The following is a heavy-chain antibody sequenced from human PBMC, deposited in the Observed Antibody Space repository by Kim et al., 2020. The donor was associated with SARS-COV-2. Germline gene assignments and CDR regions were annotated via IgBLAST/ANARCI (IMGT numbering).Heavy chain of an antibody. CDR1: GGSFSGYY. CDR2: INHSGST. CDR3: ARGLELPSYPSYYYMDV. D-gene: IGHD1-7*01. V-gene: IGHV4-34*01. J-gene: IGHJ6*03. Sequence: SETLSLTCAVYGGSFSGYYWSWIRQPPGKGLEWIGEINHSGSTNYNPSLKSRVTISVDTSKNQFSLKLSSVTAADTAVYYCARGLELPSYPSYYYMDVWGKGTTVTVSS.